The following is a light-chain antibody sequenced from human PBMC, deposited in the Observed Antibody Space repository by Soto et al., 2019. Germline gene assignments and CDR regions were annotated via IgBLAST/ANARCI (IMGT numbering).Light chain of an antibody. CDR2: AAS. V-gene: IGKV1-39*01. J-gene: IGKJ1*01. Sequence: DIQVTQSPSSLSASVGDRVTITCRASQTISNSLSWYQQKPGKAPKLLIYAASTLQSGVPSRFSGRGSGTDFTLTISGLPREYLATYYCLQTASAPATFGQGTRVEIK. CDR1: QTISNS. CDR3: LQTASAPAT.